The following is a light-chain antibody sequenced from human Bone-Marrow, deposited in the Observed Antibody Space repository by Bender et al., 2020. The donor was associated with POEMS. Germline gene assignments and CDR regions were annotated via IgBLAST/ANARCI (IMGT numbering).Light chain of an antibody. CDR2: EVT. Sequence: QSALTQPASVSGSPGQSITISCTGTSSDIGVYNYVSWYQQHPGKAPKLMIYEVTKRPSGVPHRFSGSKSGNTASLTVSGLQAEDEAYYYCSSYAGSNNLRVVFGGGTKLTVL. V-gene: IGLV2-8*01. CDR3: SSYAGSNNLRVV. CDR1: SSDIGVYNY. J-gene: IGLJ2*01.